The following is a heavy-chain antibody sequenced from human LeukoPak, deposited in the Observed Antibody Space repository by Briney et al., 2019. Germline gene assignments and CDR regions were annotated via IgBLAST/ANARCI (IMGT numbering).Heavy chain of an antibody. CDR1: GFTFSNYA. Sequence: GGPLRLSCAASGFTFSNYAMHWVRQAPGKGLEWVANIKQDGSEKKYVDSLKGRFTISRDNAKNSLYLQMNSLRAEDTAVYYCARGDYADYEWGQGTLVTVSS. J-gene: IGHJ4*02. D-gene: IGHD4-17*01. CDR3: ARGDYADYE. CDR2: IKQDGSEK. V-gene: IGHV3-7*04.